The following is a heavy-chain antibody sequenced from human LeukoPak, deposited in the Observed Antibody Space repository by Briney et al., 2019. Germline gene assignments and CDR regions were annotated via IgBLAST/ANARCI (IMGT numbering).Heavy chain of an antibody. CDR1: GFTFSSYA. D-gene: IGHD1-26*01. V-gene: IGHV3-30*04. J-gene: IGHJ4*02. CDR2: ISDDGSNK. CDR3: AREVVSGSYYFDY. Sequence: GGSLRLSCAASGFTFSSYAMHWVRQAPGKGLEWVAIISDDGSNKSYADSVKGRFIISRDNSRNTLYLQMNSLRAEDTAIYYCAREVVSGSYYFDYWGQGTLIPVSS.